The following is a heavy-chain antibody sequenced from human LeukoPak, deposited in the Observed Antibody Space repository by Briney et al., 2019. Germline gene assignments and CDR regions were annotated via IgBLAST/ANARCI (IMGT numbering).Heavy chain of an antibody. J-gene: IGHJ4*02. CDR3: AKDLSGDGYNWGIFDY. V-gene: IGHV3-43*02. D-gene: IGHD5-24*01. CDR2: ISADGGTT. Sequence: GGSLRLSCAASGFTFDDYAMHWVRQAPGKGLEWVSVISADGGTTFYADSVKGRFTISRDNNKNSLYLQMNSLRTEDTALYYCAKDLSGDGYNWGIFDYWGQGTLVTVSS. CDR1: GFTFDDYA.